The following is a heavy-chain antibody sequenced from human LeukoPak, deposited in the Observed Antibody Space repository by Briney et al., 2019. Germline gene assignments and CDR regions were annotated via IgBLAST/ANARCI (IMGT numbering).Heavy chain of an antibody. D-gene: IGHD3-10*01. CDR3: ARVGGSGSYYRRVEDY. CDR1: GYTFTSYA. CDR2: INAGNGNT. Sequence: ASVKVSCKASGYTFTSYAMHWVRQAPGQRLEWMGWINAGNGNTKYSQEFQGRVTITRDTSASTAYMELRSLRSDDTAVYYCARVGGSGSYYRRVEDYWGQGTLVTVSS. J-gene: IGHJ4*02. V-gene: IGHV1-3*01.